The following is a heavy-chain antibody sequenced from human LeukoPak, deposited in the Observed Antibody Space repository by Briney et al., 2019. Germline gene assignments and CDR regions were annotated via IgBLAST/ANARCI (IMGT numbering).Heavy chain of an antibody. CDR1: GYSFTSYW. CDR2: IYPGGSDT. Sequence: GESLKISCKGSGYSFTSYWIGLVRQIPGKGLEWMGIIYPGGSDTRYSPSFQGQVTISADKSISTAYLQWSSMKASDTAMYYCARGGVTVTTVYYYYGMDVWGQGTTVTVSS. CDR3: ARGGVTVTTVYYYYGMDV. V-gene: IGHV5-51*01. J-gene: IGHJ6*02. D-gene: IGHD4-17*01.